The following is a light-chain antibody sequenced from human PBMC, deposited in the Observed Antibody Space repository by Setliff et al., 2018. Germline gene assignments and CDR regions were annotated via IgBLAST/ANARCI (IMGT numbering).Light chain of an antibody. CDR1: SSDVGGYKY. V-gene: IGLV2-8*01. CDR3: ISYAGSNNYV. Sequence: LTQPPSASGSPGQSVTISCTGTSSDVGGYKYVSWFQQHPGKAPKLMIYEVTKRPSGVPDRFSGSKSGNTASLTVSGLQAEDEADYYCISYAGSNNYVFGTGTQLTVL. J-gene: IGLJ1*01. CDR2: EVT.